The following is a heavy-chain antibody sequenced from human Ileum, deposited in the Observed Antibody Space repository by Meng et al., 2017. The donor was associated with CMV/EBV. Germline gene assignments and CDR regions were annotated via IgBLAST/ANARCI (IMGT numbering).Heavy chain of an antibody. J-gene: IGHJ4*02. D-gene: IGHD3-22*01. V-gene: IGHV3-48*03. CDR1: GFTFSNYE. CDR2: ISSSGSTI. Sequence: GGSLRLSCTASGFTFSNYEMNWVRQAPGKGLEWISYISSSGSTIYYADSVKGRFTISRDNAKNSLYLQMNSLRAEDTAVYYCARVGGPMEYYYDSSGYYSVDYWGQGTLVTVSS. CDR3: ARVGGPMEYYYDSSGYYSVDY.